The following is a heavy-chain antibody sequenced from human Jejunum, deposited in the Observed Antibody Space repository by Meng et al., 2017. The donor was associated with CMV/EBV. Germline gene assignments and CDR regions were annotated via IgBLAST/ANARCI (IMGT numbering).Heavy chain of an antibody. V-gene: IGHV3-11*01. Sequence: YMTWIRQATGKGLEGLSYISTTGNYIYYADSVKGRFTISRDNSKNTLYLQMNSLRAEDTAVYYCAKEPLGYCSSTSCYRGGYFDYWGQGTLVTVSS. CDR3: AKEPLGYCSSTSCYRGGYFDY. CDR2: ISTTGNYI. CDR1: Y. J-gene: IGHJ4*02. D-gene: IGHD2-2*01.